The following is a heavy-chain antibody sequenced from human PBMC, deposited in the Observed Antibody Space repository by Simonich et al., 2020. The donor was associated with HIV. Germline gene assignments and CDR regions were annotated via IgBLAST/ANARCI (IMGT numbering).Heavy chain of an antibody. CDR1: GGSFSGYY. CDR3: ARRAGDWRYNWFDP. CDR2: INPNGST. Sequence: QVQLQESGPGLVKPSETLSLTCAVYGGSFSGYYWSWIRQPPGEGLEWIGEINPNGSTNYKPSPTDQVTISVDTATNQFSLNLSSVTAADTAVYYCARRAGDWRYNWFDPWGQGTLVTVSS. J-gene: IGHJ5*02. D-gene: IGHD7-27*01. V-gene: IGHV4-34*01.